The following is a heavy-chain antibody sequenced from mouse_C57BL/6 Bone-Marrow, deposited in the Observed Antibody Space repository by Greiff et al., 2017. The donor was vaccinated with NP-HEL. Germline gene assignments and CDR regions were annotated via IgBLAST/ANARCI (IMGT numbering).Heavy chain of an antibody. CDR1: GFTFSNYW. Sequence: VQLKESGGGLVQPGGSMKLSCVASGFTFSNYWMNWVRQSPEKGLEWVAQIRLKSDNYATHYAESVKGRFTISRDDSKSSVYLQMNNLRAEDTGIYYCTDGSFAYWGQGTLVTVSA. J-gene: IGHJ3*01. CDR2: IRLKSDNYAT. CDR3: TDGSFAY. V-gene: IGHV6-3*01.